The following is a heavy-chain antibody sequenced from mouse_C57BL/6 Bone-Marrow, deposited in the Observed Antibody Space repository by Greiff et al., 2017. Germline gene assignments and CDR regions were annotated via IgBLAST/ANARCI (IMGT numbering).Heavy chain of an antibody. V-gene: IGHV1-19*01. CDR3: ARAGGESYYDYEGY. Sequence: DVQLQESGPVLVKPGASVKMSCKASGYTFTDYYMNWVKQSHGQSLEWIGVINPYNGGTSYNQKFKGKATLTVDTSSSTAYMELNSLTSEDSAVYYCARAGGESYYDYEGYWGKGTTLTVSS. CDR2: INPYNGGT. D-gene: IGHD2-4*01. J-gene: IGHJ2*01. CDR1: GYTFTDYY.